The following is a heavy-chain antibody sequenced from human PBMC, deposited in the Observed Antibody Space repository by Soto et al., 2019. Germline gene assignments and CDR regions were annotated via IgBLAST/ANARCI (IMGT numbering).Heavy chain of an antibody. J-gene: IGHJ6*02. CDR1: GYSFSFYG. CDR2: INACNGNT. CDR3: VSDGSPYYYYGMDV. V-gene: IGHV1-3*01. Sequence: ASVKVSCKASGYSFSFYGINWVRQAPGQGLEWMGWINACNGNTKYSQKFEGRVTITRDTSASTAYMELSSLRSEDTAVYYCVSDGSPYYYYGMDVWGQGTTVTVSS.